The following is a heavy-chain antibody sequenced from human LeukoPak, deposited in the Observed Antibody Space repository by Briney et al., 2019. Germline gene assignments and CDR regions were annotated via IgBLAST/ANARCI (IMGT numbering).Heavy chain of an antibody. V-gene: IGHV4-34*01. CDR1: GGSFSGYY. J-gene: IGHJ4*02. CDR2: INHSGST. CDR3: ARSSMVRGVIITDFDY. Sequence: SETLSLTCAVYGGSFSGYYWSWIRQPPGKGPEWIGEINHSGSTNYNPSLKSRVTISVDTSKNQFSLKLSSVTAADTAVYYCARSSMVRGVIITDFDYWGQGTLVTVSS. D-gene: IGHD3-10*01.